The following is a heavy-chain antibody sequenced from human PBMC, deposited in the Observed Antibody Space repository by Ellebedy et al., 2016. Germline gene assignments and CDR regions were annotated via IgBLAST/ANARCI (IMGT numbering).Heavy chain of an antibody. CDR1: GFTFSSYW. J-gene: IGHJ4*02. CDR3: ARLGYNSGYYSGYFDY. D-gene: IGHD3-22*01. V-gene: IGHV3-7*04. CDR2: IKQDGSEK. Sequence: GGSLRLSCAASGFTFSSYWMSWVRQAPGKGLEWVANIKQDGSEKYYVDSVKGRFTISRDNAKNSLYLQMNSLRAEDTAVYYCARLGYNSGYYSGYFDYWGQGTLVTVSS.